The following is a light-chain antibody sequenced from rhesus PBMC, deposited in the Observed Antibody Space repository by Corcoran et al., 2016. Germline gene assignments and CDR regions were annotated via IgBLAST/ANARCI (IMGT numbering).Light chain of an antibody. J-gene: IGKJ4*01. CDR3: QQSSTWPLT. CDR1: QSVSSN. CDR2: GAS. V-gene: IGKV3-42*03. Sequence: EIVMTQSPATLSLSPGERATLSCRASQSVSSNLAWYQQKPGQAPSLLIYGASSRATGIPERFSGSGAGTDFTLTISSLEPEDFAVYYCQQSSTWPLTFGGGTKVEIK.